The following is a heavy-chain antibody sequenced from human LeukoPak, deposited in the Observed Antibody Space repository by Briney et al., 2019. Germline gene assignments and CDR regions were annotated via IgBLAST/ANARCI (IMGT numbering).Heavy chain of an antibody. V-gene: IGHV3-53*01. CDR1: GFTFSDYY. CDR2: LYSGGNS. J-gene: IGHJ4*02. Sequence: PGGSLRLSCAASGFTFSDYYMSWVRQAPGKGLEWVSVLYSGGNSYYADSVKGRFTISRDNSKNTLYLQMNNLRAEDTAVYYCARGGYAYGFDYWGQGTLVTVSS. D-gene: IGHD5-18*01. CDR3: ARGGYAYGFDY.